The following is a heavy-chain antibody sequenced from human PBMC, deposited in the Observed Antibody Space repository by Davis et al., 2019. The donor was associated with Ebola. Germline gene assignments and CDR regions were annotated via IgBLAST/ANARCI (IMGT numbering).Heavy chain of an antibody. J-gene: IGHJ4*02. Sequence: GESLKISCAASGFVFRNYVMSWVRQAPGKGLEWVSTLGTSADTYYADSVKGRFTISRDNSKNTLTLQMDSLRAEDTAVYYCAKDAWSDQDYNDNYFDHWGQGALVTVSS. V-gene: IGHV3-23*01. CDR1: GFVFRNYV. D-gene: IGHD3-16*01. CDR2: LGTSADT. CDR3: AKDAWSDQDYNDNYFDH.